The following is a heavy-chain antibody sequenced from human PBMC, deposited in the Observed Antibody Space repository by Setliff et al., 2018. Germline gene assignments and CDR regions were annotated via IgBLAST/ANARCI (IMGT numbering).Heavy chain of an antibody. D-gene: IGHD1-26*01. V-gene: IGHV4-61*02. CDR3: ARDNTIVGATDY. CDR2: LHTSGTT. J-gene: IGHJ4*02. CDR1: GGSITSGSYY. Sequence: NPSETLSLTCAVSGGSITSGSYYWSWIRQPAGEGLEWIGRLHTSGTTDYNPSLKGRVTISADTSTNHFSLKLTSVTAADTAVYYCARDNTIVGATDYWGQGALVTVS.